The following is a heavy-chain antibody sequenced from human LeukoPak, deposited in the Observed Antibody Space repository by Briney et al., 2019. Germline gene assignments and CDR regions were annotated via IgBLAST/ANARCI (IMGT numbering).Heavy chain of an antibody. V-gene: IGHV4-59*01. CDR2: FYYSGST. D-gene: IGHD6-13*01. J-gene: IGHJ6*03. Sequence: SETLSLTCTVSHGSISRYYWRWIRQPPGKGLAGIGYFYYSGSTNYTPSLKSRVTISVDTSKNQFSLKLSSVTAADTAVYYCARDHWYSSSPAGYYMDVWGKGTTVTVSS. CDR1: HGSISRYY. CDR3: ARDHWYSSSPAGYYMDV.